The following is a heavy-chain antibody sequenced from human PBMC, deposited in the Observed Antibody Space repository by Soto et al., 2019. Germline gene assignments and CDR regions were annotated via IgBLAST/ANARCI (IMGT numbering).Heavy chain of an antibody. Sequence: QVHLVQSGAEVKKPGASVKVSCKAVGISYGISWVRQAPGQGLEWMGWISLHNGDTNNAPNLQGRITMTTDTSTSTTYMELRSLRSDDTAVYYCATDERDDCSSINCHYFDHWGQGTRVTVSS. CDR3: ATDERDDCSSINCHYFDH. CDR1: GISYG. CDR2: ISLHNGDT. V-gene: IGHV1-18*04. D-gene: IGHD2-15*01. J-gene: IGHJ4*02.